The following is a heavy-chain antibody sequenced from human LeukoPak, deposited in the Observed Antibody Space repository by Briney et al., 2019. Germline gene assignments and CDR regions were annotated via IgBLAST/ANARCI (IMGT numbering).Heavy chain of an antibody. CDR2: INAGNGNT. CDR3: ARGPRAAADDY. CDR1: GYTFTSYA. Sequence: VASVKVSCKASGYTFTSYAMHWVRQAPGQRLEWMGWINAGNGNTKYSQKFQGRVTITRDTSASTAYMELTSLTSADTAVYYCARGPRAAADDYWGQGTLVTVSS. J-gene: IGHJ4*02. D-gene: IGHD6-13*01. V-gene: IGHV1-3*01.